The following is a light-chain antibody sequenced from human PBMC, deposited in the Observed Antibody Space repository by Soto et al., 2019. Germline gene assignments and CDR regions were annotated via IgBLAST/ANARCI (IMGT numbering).Light chain of an antibody. CDR1: SSDVGAYNY. Sequence: QSALTQPASVSGSPGQSITISCTGTSSDVGAYNYVSWYQQHPGKAPKLMIYEVSYRPSGVSNRFSGSKSGNTASLTISGLQAEDGADYYCSSYTRRSTYVFGTGTKFTVL. CDR2: EVS. V-gene: IGLV2-14*01. J-gene: IGLJ1*01. CDR3: SSYTRRSTYV.